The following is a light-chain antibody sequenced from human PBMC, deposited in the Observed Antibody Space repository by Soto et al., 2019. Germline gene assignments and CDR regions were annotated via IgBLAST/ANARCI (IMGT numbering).Light chain of an antibody. CDR3: GTWDSSLSAGGV. Sequence: QSVLTQPPSVSAAPGRKVTISCSGSSSDIGNNYVSWYQQVPGTAPKLLIYDNNKRPSGIPDRFSGSKSGTSATLDITGLQTGDEADYYCGTWDSSLSAGGVFGGGTKVTVL. CDR2: DNN. J-gene: IGLJ3*02. CDR1: SSDIGNNY. V-gene: IGLV1-51*01.